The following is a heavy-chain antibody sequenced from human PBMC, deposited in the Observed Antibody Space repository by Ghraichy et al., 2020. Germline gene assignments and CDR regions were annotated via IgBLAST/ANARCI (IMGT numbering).Heavy chain of an antibody. V-gene: IGHV1-46*03. CDR2: VNPSDDTT. CDR3: TREGLQLKNFDL. J-gene: IGHJ4*02. D-gene: IGHD6-13*01. CDR1: ADTFSRYY. Sequence: ASVKVSCKPSADTFSRYYMHWVRQAPGQGLEWMGLVNPSDDTTDYAQKFQGRLTLTRDTSTRTVYMELSSLRSEDTAVYYCTREGLQLKNFDLWGQGTLVTVSS.